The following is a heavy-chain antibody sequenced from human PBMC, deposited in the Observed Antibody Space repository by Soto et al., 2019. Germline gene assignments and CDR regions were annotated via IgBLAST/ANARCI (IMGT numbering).Heavy chain of an antibody. D-gene: IGHD4-17*01. J-gene: IGHJ3*02. V-gene: IGHV3-33*01. Sequence: QVQLVESGGGVVQPGRSLRLSCAASGFTFSSYGMHWVRQAPGKGLEWVAVIWYDGSNKYYADSVKGRFTISRDNSKNTLYLQMNSLRAEDTAVYYCARVRGDDYGDSNALDIRGQGTMVTVSS. CDR2: IWYDGSNK. CDR3: ARVRGDDYGDSNALDI. CDR1: GFTFSSYG.